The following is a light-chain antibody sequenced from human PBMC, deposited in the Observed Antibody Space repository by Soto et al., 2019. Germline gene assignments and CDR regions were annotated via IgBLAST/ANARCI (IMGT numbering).Light chain of an antibody. Sequence: DIVLTQSAGTLSLSPGEIATLSCKASRSVRNKYLPWYRQKPGQAPRHLIYGTYNRATGIPDRFSGSGSGTDFTLTINRMAPKESAVYYCQQYSSSPERFGLGTRVELK. CDR1: RSVRNKY. CDR3: QQYSSSPER. J-gene: IGKJ1*01. V-gene: IGKV3-20*01. CDR2: GTY.